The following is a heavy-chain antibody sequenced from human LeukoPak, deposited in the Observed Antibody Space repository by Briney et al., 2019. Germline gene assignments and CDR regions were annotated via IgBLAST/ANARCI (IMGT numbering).Heavy chain of an antibody. CDR2: VTHDGRI. D-gene: IGHD4-17*01. V-gene: IGHV4-34*01. J-gene: IGHJ4*02. CDR3: ATIYGDFWDFDS. Sequence: WETLSLTCAVHGGSFSDSYWNWIRQPPGKGLEWIGEVTHDGRINYNPSLRGRVTISVDTSMNQFSLRLTSVTAADTAVYYCATIYGDFWDFDSWAQGILVTVSS. CDR1: GGSFSDSY.